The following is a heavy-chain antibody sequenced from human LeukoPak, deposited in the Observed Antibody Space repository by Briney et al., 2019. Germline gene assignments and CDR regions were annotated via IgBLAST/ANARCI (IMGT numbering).Heavy chain of an antibody. CDR1: GGSISSYY. CDR3: ARAPIAAAGTRWFDP. J-gene: IGHJ5*02. CDR2: IYYSGST. Sequence: SETLSLTCTVSGGSISSYYWSWIRQPPGKGLEWIGYIYYSGSTNYNPSLKSRVTISVDTSKNQFSLRLSSVTAADTAVYYCARAPIAAAGTRWFDPWGQGTLVTVSS. D-gene: IGHD6-13*01. V-gene: IGHV4-59*01.